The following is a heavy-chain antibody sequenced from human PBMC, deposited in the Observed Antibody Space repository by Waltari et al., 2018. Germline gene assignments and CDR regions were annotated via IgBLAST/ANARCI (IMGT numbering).Heavy chain of an antibody. CDR3: ARLYDASAYYNTYLDP. J-gene: IGHJ5*02. D-gene: IGHD3-22*01. CDR1: GYTFSHYV. CDR2: IRGYDGDT. V-gene: IGHV1-18*01. Sequence: QVQLVQSGAEVRKPGASVKVSCKASGYTFSHYVIAWVRQAPGQGLEWMGWIRGYDGDTKYAREFEGRLTVTTDTSTNTAHMELRSLRSDDTAVYYCARLYDASAYYNTYLDPWGQGALVTVSS.